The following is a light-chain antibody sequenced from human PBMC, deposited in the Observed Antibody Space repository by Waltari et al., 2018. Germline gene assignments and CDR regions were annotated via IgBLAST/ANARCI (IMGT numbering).Light chain of an antibody. CDR1: TSNIGGNS. V-gene: IGLV1-44*01. CDR3: AAWDDSLSVYV. Sequence: LTQPPSASATPGQRVTISCSGSTSNIGGNSVHWYQQLPGTAPKLLMFSTHQRPSGVPDRSSGSKSGTSASLAISELHSDDEGDYYCAAWDDSLSVYVFGSGTTVTVL. J-gene: IGLJ6*01. CDR2: STH.